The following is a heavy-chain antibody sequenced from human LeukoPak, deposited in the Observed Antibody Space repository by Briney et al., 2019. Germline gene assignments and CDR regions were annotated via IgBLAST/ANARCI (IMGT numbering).Heavy chain of an antibody. J-gene: IGHJ4*02. Sequence: SQTLSLTCTVSGGSISSGGYYWSWIRQPPGKGLEWIGYIYHSGTTYYNPSLKSRVTISVDTSKNQFSLKLSSVTAADTAVYYCARRRLWLHEDQGFDYWGQGTLVTVSS. CDR3: ARRRLWLHEDQGFDY. V-gene: IGHV4-30-2*01. CDR1: GGSISSGGYY. CDR2: IYHSGTT. D-gene: IGHD5-18*01.